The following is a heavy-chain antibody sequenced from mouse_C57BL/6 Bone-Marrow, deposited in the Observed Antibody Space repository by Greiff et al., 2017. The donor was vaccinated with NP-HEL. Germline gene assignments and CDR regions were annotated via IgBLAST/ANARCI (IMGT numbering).Heavy chain of an antibody. D-gene: IGHD1-1*01. V-gene: IGHV5-12*01. Sequence: EVQGVESGGGLVQPGGSLKLSCAASGFTFSDYYMYWVRQTPEKRLEWVAYISNGGGSTYYPDTVKGRFTISRDNAKNTLYLQMSRLKSEDTATYYCARGRYYYGSSHWYFDVWGTGTTVTVSS. J-gene: IGHJ1*03. CDR2: ISNGGGST. CDR3: ARGRYYYGSSHWYFDV. CDR1: GFTFSDYY.